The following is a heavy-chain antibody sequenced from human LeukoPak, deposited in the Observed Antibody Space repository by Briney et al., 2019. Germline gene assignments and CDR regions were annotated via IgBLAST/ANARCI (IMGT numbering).Heavy chain of an antibody. CDR2: ISSSSSYI. CDR1: GFTFSSYS. Sequence: GGSLRLSCAASGFTFSSYSMNWVRQAPGKGLECVSSISSSSSYIYYADSVKGRFTISRDNAKNSLYLQMNSLRAEDTAVYYCARDTDQYYYDSSGYPWGQGTLVTVSS. J-gene: IGHJ4*02. CDR3: ARDTDQYYYDSSGYP. V-gene: IGHV3-21*01. D-gene: IGHD3-22*01.